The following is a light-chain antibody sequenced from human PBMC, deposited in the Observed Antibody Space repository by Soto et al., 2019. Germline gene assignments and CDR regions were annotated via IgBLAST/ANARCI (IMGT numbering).Light chain of an antibody. Sequence: QSVLTQPPSVSGAPGQWVTISCTGSSSNIAAGFDVNWYHQVPGTAPKLLVFGNNNRPSGVPDRFSASRSGTSASLAITGLQAVDEADYYCQSYDSSLNAYVFGTGTKVTVL. V-gene: IGLV1-40*01. CDR1: SSNIAAGFD. CDR2: GNN. J-gene: IGLJ1*01. CDR3: QSYDSSLNAYV.